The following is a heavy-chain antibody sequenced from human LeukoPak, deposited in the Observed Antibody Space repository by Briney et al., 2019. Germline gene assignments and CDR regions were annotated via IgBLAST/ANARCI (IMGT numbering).Heavy chain of an antibody. CDR3: ARVGRYSSAFDI. CDR2: IYYSGST. D-gene: IGHD5-12*01. V-gene: IGHV4-39*07. Sequence: ASETLSLTCTVSGGSISSSSYYWGWVRQPPGKGLEWIGTIYYSGSTYYNPSLQSRVTISVDTSKNQFSLKLSSVTAADTAVYYCARVGRYSSAFDIWGQGTMVTVSS. J-gene: IGHJ3*02. CDR1: GGSISSSSYY.